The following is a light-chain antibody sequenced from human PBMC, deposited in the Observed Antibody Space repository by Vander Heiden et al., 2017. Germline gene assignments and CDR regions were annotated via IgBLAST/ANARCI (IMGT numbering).Light chain of an antibody. Sequence: DVVMTQSPLSLPVTLGQPASISCRSSQSLVYSDGDTYLSWFQQRPGQSPRRLIYKVSNRDYGVPDRFSGSGSDTDFTLKSSRVEAEDVGVYYCMQSRHLWTFGQGTKVEIK. V-gene: IGKV2-30*01. CDR3: MQSRHLWT. CDR2: KVS. CDR1: QSLVYSDGDTY. J-gene: IGKJ1*01.